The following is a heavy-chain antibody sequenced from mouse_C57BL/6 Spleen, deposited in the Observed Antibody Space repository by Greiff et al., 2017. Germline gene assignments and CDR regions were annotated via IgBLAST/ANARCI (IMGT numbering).Heavy chain of an antibody. CDR3: ARGDWDGGFAY. V-gene: IGHV1-42*01. CDR1: GYSFTGYY. CDR2: INPSSGGT. Sequence: VQLQQSGPELVKPGASVKISCKASGYSFTGYYMNWVKQSPEKSLEWIGEINPSSGGTNYNQKFKAKATLTVDKSSSTAYMQLKSLTSEDSAVDYCARGDWDGGFAYWGQGTLVTVSA. J-gene: IGHJ3*01. D-gene: IGHD4-1*01.